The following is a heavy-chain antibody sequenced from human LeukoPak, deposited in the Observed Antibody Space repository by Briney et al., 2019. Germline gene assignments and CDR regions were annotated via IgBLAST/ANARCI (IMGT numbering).Heavy chain of an antibody. Sequence: ASVKVSCKASGYTFTGYYMHWVRQAPGQGIEWMGWINPKSGGTNYAQKFQGRVTMTRDTSISTAYMELSRLRSDDTAVYYCAYTRDDILTGYPIDYWGQGTLVTVSS. V-gene: IGHV1-2*02. CDR2: INPKSGGT. D-gene: IGHD3-9*01. J-gene: IGHJ4*02. CDR3: AYTRDDILTGYPIDY. CDR1: GYTFTGYY.